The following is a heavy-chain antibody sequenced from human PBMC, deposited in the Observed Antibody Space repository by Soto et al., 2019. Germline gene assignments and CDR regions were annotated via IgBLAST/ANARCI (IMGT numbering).Heavy chain of an antibody. J-gene: IGHJ1*01. CDR2: IYYSKGT. V-gene: IGHV4-31*03. CDR3: ATNIAAREYFQH. CDR1: GGSISSGGYY. D-gene: IGHD6-6*01. Sequence: QVQLQESGPGLVKPSQTLSLTCTVSGGSISSGGYYWSWIRQHPVKGLEWIGYIYYSKGTYYNPSLKSRVAISVDPSTNQSSLKLSSVTAADTAIDYCATNIAAREYFQHWGQGTLVTVSS.